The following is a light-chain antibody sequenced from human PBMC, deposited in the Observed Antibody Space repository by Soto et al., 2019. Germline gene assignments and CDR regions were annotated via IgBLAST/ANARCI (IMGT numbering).Light chain of an antibody. CDR3: QQYGSSPRT. CDR1: QSLSSSF. V-gene: IGKV3-20*01. CDR2: SSS. J-gene: IGKJ1*01. Sequence: EIVLTQSPGTLSLSPGERAILSCRASQSLSSSFLAWYQQKPGQAPRLLIYSSSNRATGIPDRFSGSGSGTDFTLTISRLEPEDFAVYYCQQYGSSPRTFGQGTKVDIK.